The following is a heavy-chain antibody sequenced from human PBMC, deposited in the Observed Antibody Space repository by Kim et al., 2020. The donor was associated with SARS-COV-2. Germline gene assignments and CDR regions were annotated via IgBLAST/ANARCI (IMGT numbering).Heavy chain of an antibody. CDR2: IYYSGST. CDR1: GGSISSGGYY. CDR3: ARFARYYYGMDV. Sequence: SETLSLTCTVSGGSISSGGYYWSWIRQHPGKGLEWIGYIYYSGSTYYNPSLKSRVTISVDTSKNQFSLKLRSVTAADTAVYYCARFARYYYGMDVWGQGTTVTVSS. J-gene: IGHJ6*02. V-gene: IGHV4-31*03.